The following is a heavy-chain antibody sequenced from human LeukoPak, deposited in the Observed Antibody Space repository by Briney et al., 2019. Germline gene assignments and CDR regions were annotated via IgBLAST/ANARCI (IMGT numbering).Heavy chain of an antibody. CDR1: GGTFSSYA. J-gene: IGHJ5*02. V-gene: IGHV1-69*04. CDR3: ARDRRAVLRA. D-gene: IGHD5-24*01. Sequence: VASVKVSCKASGGTFSSYAISWVRQAPGQGLEWVGRIIPILGIANYAQKFQGRVTITADKSTSTAYMELSSLRSEDTAVYYCARDRRAVLRAWGQGTLVTVSS. CDR2: IIPILGIA.